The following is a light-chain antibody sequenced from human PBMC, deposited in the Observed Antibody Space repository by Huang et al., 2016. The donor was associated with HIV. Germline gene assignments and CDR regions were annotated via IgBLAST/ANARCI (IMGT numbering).Light chain of an antibody. V-gene: IGKV1-NL1*01. J-gene: IGKJ1*01. CDR2: VES. CDR1: QGVSHS. Sequence: DIQMTQSPSSLSAYVGDRVTITCRAIQGVSHSLAWYQQKPGKAPKLLAYVESILESGVPSRFSGSGSETDYTLTIRSLQPEDSATYYCQQYFSPLRTFGQGTKVEIK. CDR3: QQYFSPLRT.